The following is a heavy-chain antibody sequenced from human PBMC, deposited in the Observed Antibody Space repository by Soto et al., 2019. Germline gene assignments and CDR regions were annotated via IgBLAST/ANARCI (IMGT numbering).Heavy chain of an antibody. J-gene: IGHJ4*02. CDR1: GYTFTSYS. CDR3: SRTEGAYVSFDF. V-gene: IGHV1-3*01. D-gene: IGHD3-10*02. CDR2: INAGNGNT. Sequence: QVQLVQSGAEVKEPGASVKVSCKASGYTFTSYSIHWVRQVPGQRLEWLGWINAGNGNTIYSQRFQGRVTFTRDTSANTAYMELSSLRSEDEAVYYCSRTEGAYVSFDFWGQGSLVTVSS.